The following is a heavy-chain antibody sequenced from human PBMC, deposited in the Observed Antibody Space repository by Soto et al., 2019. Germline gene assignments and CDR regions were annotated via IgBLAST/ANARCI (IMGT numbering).Heavy chain of an antibody. Sequence: GASVKVSCKASGYTFSTYYMHWVRQAPGQGYEWMGIINPSGGSTTYAQKFQGRVTMTRDTSRTTGDLERSSLDSEETAVYSRSGYDYNGYNLGRWGQVTLVTVSS. CDR3: SGYDYNGYNLGR. CDR2: INPSGGST. CDR1: GYTFSTYY. D-gene: IGHD3-22*01. J-gene: IGHJ4*02. V-gene: IGHV1-46*01.